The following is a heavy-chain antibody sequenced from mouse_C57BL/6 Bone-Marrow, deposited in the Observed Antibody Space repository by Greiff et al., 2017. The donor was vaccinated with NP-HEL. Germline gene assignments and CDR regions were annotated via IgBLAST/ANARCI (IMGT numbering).Heavy chain of an antibody. CDR1: GYTFTSYW. V-gene: IGHV1-5*01. J-gene: IGHJ1*03. Sequence: EVKVVESGTVLARPGASVKMSCKTSGYTFTSYWMHWVKQRPGQGLEWIGAIYFGNSDTSYNQKFKGKAKLTAVTSASTAYMELSSLTIEASAVGYGTRGDYCSSSVYFDVGGTGTTVTVA. D-gene: IGHD1-1*01. CDR3: TRGDYCSSSVYFDV. CDR2: IYFGNSDT.